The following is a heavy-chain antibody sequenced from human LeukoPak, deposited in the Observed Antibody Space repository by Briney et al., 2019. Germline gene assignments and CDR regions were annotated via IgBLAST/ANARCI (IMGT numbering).Heavy chain of an antibody. J-gene: IGHJ4*02. V-gene: IGHV1-18*01. CDR1: GYTFTSYG. CDR2: ISAYNGNT. Sequence: GASVKVSCKASGYTFTSYGISWVRQAPGQGLEWMGWISAYNGNTNYAQKLQGRVTMTTDTSTSTAYMELRSLRSDDTAVYYCARDNLKYSSSWYSNYWGQGTLVTVSS. D-gene: IGHD6-13*01. CDR3: ARDNLKYSSSWYSNY.